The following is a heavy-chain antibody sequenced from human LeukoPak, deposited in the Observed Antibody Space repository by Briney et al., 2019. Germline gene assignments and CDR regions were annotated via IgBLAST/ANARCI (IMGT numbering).Heavy chain of an antibody. CDR1: GFTFTSSA. J-gene: IGHJ3*01. CDR2: IVVGSGNT. D-gene: IGHD4-23*01. CDR3: AAEGRPTVVTFRKGAVDL. Sequence: SVTVSCKASGFTFTSSAVQWVRQARGQRLEWIGWIVVGSGNTNYAQKFEERVTITRDMSTSTVYMELSSLRSEDTAVYYCAAEGRPTVVTFRKGAVDLWGQGTMVTVSS. V-gene: IGHV1-58*01.